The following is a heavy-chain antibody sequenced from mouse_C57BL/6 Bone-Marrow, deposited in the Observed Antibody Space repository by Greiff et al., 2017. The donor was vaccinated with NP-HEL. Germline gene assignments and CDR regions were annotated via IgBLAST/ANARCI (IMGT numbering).Heavy chain of an antibody. J-gene: IGHJ1*03. CDR3: ATTMITSRYFDV. CDR2: IYPGDGDT. Sequence: VKLQQSGPELVKPGASVKISCKASGYAFSSSWMNWVKQRPGKGLEWIGRIYPGDGDTNYNGKFKGKATLTADKSSSTAYMQLSSLTSEDSAVYFCATTMITSRYFDVWGTGTTVTVSS. D-gene: IGHD2-4*01. V-gene: IGHV1-82*01. CDR1: GYAFSSSW.